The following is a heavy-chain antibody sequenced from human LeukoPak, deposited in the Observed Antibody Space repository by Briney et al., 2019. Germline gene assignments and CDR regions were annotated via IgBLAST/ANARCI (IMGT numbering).Heavy chain of an antibody. D-gene: IGHD3/OR15-3a*01. V-gene: IGHV3-7*01. CDR2: IKQDGSEK. CDR1: GFTFSSYG. J-gene: IGHJ4*02. CDR3: VRIRGLVDDY. Sequence: GRSLRLSCAASGFTFSSYGMHWVRQAPGKGLEWVANIKQDGSEKYYVDSVKGRFTISRDNAKNSLYLQMNSLRAEDTAVYYCVRIRGLVDDYWGQGTLVTVSS.